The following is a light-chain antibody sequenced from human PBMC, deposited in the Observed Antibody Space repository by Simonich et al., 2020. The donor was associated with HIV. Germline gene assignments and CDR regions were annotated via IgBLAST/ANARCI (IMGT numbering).Light chain of an antibody. CDR2: GAS. CDR1: ESVSSN. CDR3: QQYGSSPT. V-gene: IGKV3-20*01. J-gene: IGKJ2*01. Sequence: EIVMTQSPATLSVSPGERATLSCRARESVSSNLAWYQQKPGQAPRLLIYGASTRATGIPDRFSGSGSGTDFTLTISRLEPEDFAVYYCQQYGSSPTFGQGTKLEIK.